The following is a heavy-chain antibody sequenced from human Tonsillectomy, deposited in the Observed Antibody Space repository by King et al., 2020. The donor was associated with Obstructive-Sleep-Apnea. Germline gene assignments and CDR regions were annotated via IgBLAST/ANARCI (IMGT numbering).Heavy chain of an antibody. Sequence: QLVQSGAEVKKPGESLRISCKGSGYSFTSYWISWVRQMPGKGLEWMGRIDPSDSYTNYSPSFQGHVTISADKSISTAYLQWSSLKASDTAMYYCARLVGGSGSDFPYYYYGMNVWGQGTTVTVSS. CDR1: GYSFTSYW. D-gene: IGHD3-10*01. CDR3: ARLVGGSGSDFPYYYYGMNV. CDR2: IDPSDSYT. V-gene: IGHV5-10-1*03. J-gene: IGHJ6*02.